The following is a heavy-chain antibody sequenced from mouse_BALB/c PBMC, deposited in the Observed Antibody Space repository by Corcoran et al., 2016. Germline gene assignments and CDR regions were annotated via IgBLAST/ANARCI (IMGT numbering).Heavy chain of an antibody. J-gene: IGHJ4*01. CDR3: ASMDY. V-gene: IGHV9-1*02. Sequence: QIQLVQSGPELKKPGETVKISCKASGYTFTNNGMNWVRQAPGKGLKWMGWINTYTGEPTYADDFKGRFAFSLETSASTAYLQINNLKNEDMATYFCASMDYWGQGTSVTVSS. CDR1: GYTFTNNG. CDR2: INTYTGEP.